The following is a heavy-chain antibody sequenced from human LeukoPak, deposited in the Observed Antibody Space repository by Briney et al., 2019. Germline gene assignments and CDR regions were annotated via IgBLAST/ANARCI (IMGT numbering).Heavy chain of an antibody. Sequence: SETLSLTCTVSGGSISSSSYYWGWIRQPPGKGLEWIGSIYYSGSTYYNPSLKSRVTISVDTSKNQFSLKLSSVTAADTAVYYCARQSSGWHSWNWFDPWGQGTLVTVSS. CDR1: GGSISSSSYY. D-gene: IGHD6-19*01. CDR2: IYYSGST. CDR3: ARQSSGWHSWNWFDP. J-gene: IGHJ5*02. V-gene: IGHV4-39*01.